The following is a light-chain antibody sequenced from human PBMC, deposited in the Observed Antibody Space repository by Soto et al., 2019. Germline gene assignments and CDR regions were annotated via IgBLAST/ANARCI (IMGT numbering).Light chain of an antibody. Sequence: QSALTQPASVSGSPGQSITISCTGTNSDIGNYNYVSWYQQHPGKAPKLMIYDVSNRPSGVSNRFSGFKSGNTASLTISGLQAEDEANYYCSSYTSSSTLVVFGGGTKLTVL. J-gene: IGLJ2*01. V-gene: IGLV2-14*01. CDR2: DVS. CDR1: NSDIGNYNY. CDR3: SSYTSSSTLVV.